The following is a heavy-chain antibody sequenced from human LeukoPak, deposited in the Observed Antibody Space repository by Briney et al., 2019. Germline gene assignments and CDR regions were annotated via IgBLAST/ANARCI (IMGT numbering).Heavy chain of an antibody. J-gene: IGHJ3*02. D-gene: IGHD2-21*02. Sequence: GESLKISCKGSGYSFTSYWIGWVRQTPGKGLEWMGIIYPGDSDTRYSPSFQGQVTISADKSISTAYLQWSSLKASDTAMYYCAGTYCGGDCSRADAFDIWGQGTMVTVSS. CDR3: AGTYCGGDCSRADAFDI. CDR1: GYSFTSYW. V-gene: IGHV5-51*01. CDR2: IYPGDSDT.